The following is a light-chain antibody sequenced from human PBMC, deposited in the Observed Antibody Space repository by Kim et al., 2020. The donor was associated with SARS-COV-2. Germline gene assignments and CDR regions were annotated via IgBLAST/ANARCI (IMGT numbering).Light chain of an antibody. CDR2: DAS. Sequence: SLYPGEGATLSCRASQSVSCNLAWYQHTPGQAPRLLIYDASKRAPGIPARFSGSGSGTDFTLTISSLQPDDFAVYYCQQRTAPFTFGPGTKVDIK. V-gene: IGKV3-11*01. CDR1: QSVSCN. CDR3: QQRTAPFT. J-gene: IGKJ3*01.